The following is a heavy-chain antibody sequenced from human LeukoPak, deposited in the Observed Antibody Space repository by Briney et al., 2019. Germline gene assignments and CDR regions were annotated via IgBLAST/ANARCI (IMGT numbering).Heavy chain of an antibody. D-gene: IGHD3-22*01. CDR3: AKGSSGYFVHL. V-gene: IGHV3-23*01. CDR2: ISNDGGGT. J-gene: IGHJ5*02. Sequence: GGSLRLSCAASGFIFNNYGLIWVRQAPGKGLEWVSVISNDGGGTNYADFVKGRFTISRDNSKNTLFLQMTSLRAEDTALYYCAKGSSGYFVHLWGQGTLVTVSS. CDR1: GFIFNNYG.